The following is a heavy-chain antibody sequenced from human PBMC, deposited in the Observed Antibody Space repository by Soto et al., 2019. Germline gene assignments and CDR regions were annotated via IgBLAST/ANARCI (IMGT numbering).Heavy chain of an antibody. CDR1: GFSFSSVW. Sequence: EVQLVESGGGLVKPGDSLRLSCAASGFSFSSVWMTWVRQAPGKGLEWVGRIKSIADGGTTDYAASVEDRWTISRDDSKNMLYLHMNSLKTEDTAVYYCTTDQTTPYDNFWSGHYYFDNWGQGTLVTVTS. D-gene: IGHD3-3*01. V-gene: IGHV3-15*01. CDR2: IKSIADGGTT. CDR3: TTDQTTPYDNFWSGHYYFDN. J-gene: IGHJ4*02.